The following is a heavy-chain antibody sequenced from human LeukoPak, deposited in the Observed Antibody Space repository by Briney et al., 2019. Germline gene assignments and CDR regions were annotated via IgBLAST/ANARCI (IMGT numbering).Heavy chain of an antibody. Sequence: GGSLRLSCAASGFTFSSYAMSWVRQAPGKGLEWVSASSGSGGSTYYADSVKGRFTISRDNSKNTLYLQMNSLRAEDTAVYYCAKGPGGLFRGVSCCFDYWGQGTLVTVSS. D-gene: IGHD3-10*01. CDR2: SSGSGGST. V-gene: IGHV3-23*01. J-gene: IGHJ4*02. CDR1: GFTFSSYA. CDR3: AKGPGGLFRGVSCCFDY.